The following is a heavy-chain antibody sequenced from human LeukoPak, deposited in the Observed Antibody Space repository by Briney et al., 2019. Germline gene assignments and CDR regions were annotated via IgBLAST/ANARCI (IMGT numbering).Heavy chain of an antibody. Sequence: ASVKVSCKASGYTFTGYYMHWVRQAPGQGLEWMGRINPNSGGTNYVQKFQGRVTMTRDTSISTVYMELSRLRSDDMAVYYCARELYRIAAAGTTPFDYWGQGTLVTVSS. CDR1: GYTFTGYY. J-gene: IGHJ4*02. D-gene: IGHD6-13*01. CDR3: ARELYRIAAAGTTPFDY. CDR2: INPNSGGT. V-gene: IGHV1-2*06.